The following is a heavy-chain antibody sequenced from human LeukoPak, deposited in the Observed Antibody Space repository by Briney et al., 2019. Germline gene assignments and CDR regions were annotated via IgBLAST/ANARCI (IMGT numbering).Heavy chain of an antibody. CDR2: IYPGDSDT. CDR3: ARLLSGTPSQFDY. V-gene: IGHV5-51*01. J-gene: IGHJ4*02. Sequence: GESLQISCKGSGYSFTSYWIGWGRQMPGKGLEWMGIIYPGDSDTRYSPSFKGQVTISADKSISTAYLQWSSLKASDTALYYCARLLSGTPSQFDYWGQGTLVTVSS. D-gene: IGHD1-1*01. CDR1: GYSFTSYW.